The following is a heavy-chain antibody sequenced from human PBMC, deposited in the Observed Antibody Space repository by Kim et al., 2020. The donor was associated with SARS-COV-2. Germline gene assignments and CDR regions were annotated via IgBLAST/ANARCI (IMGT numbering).Heavy chain of an antibody. D-gene: IGHD5-18*01. CDR3: ARDPLDSYGSLFDY. J-gene: IGHJ4*02. V-gene: IGHV1-3*01. CDR1: GYTFTSYA. CDR2: INAGIGNT. Sequence: ASVKVSCKASGYTFTSYAMHWVRQAPGQRLEWMGWINAGIGNTKYSQKFQGRVTITRDTSASTAYMELSSLRSEDTAVYYCARDPLDSYGSLFDYWGQGTLVTVSS.